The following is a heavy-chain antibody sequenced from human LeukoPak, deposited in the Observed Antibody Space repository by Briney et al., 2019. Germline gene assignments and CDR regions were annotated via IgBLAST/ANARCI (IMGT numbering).Heavy chain of an antibody. CDR1: GFTFSSYG. J-gene: IGHJ4*02. V-gene: IGHV3-30*02. D-gene: IGHD2-2*03. Sequence: QPGGSLRLSCAASGFTFSSYGMHWVRQAPGKGLEWVAFIRYDGSNKYYADSVKGRFTISRDNSKNTLYLQMNSLRAEDTAVYYCAKDALIGCVRSVIDYWGQGTLVTVSS. CDR3: AKDALIGCVRSVIDY. CDR2: IRYDGSNK.